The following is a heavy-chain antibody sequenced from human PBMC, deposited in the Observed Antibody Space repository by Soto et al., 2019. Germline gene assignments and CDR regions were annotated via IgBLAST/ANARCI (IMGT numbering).Heavy chain of an antibody. V-gene: IGHV1-2*04. D-gene: IGHD5-12*01. J-gene: IGHJ6*03. Sequence: QVQLVQSGADVSKPGASVTVSCRSSGYSFNDYYIHWVRQAPGQGLEWMGWINPNSGVTKYAQKFQGWVSMTRDTSIRTVYMQLSRLRSDDTAVYYCARESGGATATLDYYYFYMDVWGTGTKVTVSS. CDR2: INPNSGVT. CDR3: ARESGGATATLDYYYFYMDV. CDR1: GYSFNDYY.